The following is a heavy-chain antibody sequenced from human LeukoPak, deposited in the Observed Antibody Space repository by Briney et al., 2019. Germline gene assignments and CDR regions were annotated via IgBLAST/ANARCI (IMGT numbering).Heavy chain of an antibody. Sequence: SETLSLTCAVYGGSFSGYYWSWIRQPPGKGLEWIGYIYYSGSTYYNPSLKSRVTISVDTSKNQFSLKLSSVTAADTAVYYCXXXPTDWGDGYWGQGTLVTVSS. D-gene: IGHD7-27*01. J-gene: IGHJ4*02. V-gene: IGHV4-30-4*08. CDR3: XXXPTDWGDGY. CDR1: GGSFSGYY. CDR2: IYYSGST.